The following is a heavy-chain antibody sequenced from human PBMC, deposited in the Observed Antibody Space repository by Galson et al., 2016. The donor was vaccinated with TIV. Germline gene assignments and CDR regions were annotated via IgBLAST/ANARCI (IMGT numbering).Heavy chain of an antibody. CDR3: ARDCTSTTCHIYYYGMDV. CDR2: IYHTGST. Sequence: GWIRQPPGKGLEWIGNIYHTGSTYSNPSLRSRLTMSVDTSKNQFSLILNSVTAADTAVYYCARDCTSTTCHIYYYGMDVWGQGTTVTVSS. V-gene: IGHV4-38-2*02. D-gene: IGHD2-2*02. J-gene: IGHJ6*02.